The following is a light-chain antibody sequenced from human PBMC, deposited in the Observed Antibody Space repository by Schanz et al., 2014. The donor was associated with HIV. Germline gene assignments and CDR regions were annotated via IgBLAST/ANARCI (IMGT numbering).Light chain of an antibody. CDR2: DAS. Sequence: EIVLTQSPATLSLSLGERATLSCRASQGVGSYLAWYQQKPGLPPRLVIYDASNRASDIPVRFSGSGSGTDFTLTISRLEPEDFAVYYCQQRSGWPPLFVFGPGTIVDVK. CDR3: QQRSGWPPLFV. V-gene: IGKV3-11*01. J-gene: IGKJ3*01. CDR1: QGVGSY.